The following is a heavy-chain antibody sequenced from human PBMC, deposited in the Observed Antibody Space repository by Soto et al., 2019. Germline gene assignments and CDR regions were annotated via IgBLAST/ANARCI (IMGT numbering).Heavy chain of an antibody. CDR2: IIPIFGTA. Sequence: SVKVSCKASGGTFSSYAISWVRQAPGQGLEWMGGIIPIFGTANYAQKFQGRVTITADESTSTAYMELSSLRSEDTAVYYCARGYSGYDWPHYFDYSGQGTLVTVSS. CDR1: GGTFSSYA. J-gene: IGHJ4*02. D-gene: IGHD5-12*01. CDR3: ARGYSGYDWPHYFDY. V-gene: IGHV1-69*13.